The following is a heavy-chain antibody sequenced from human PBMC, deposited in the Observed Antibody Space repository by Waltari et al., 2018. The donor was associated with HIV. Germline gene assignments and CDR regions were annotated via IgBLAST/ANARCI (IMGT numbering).Heavy chain of an antibody. D-gene: IGHD4-4*01. Sequence: QLQLQESGPGLVKSSETLSLTCTVSGGSMTSSSYYWGWIRQPPGKGLEWIGSMSYSGGTSHNPSLRSRLTISVDTSKNQFSLKLTSVTAADTAVYYCARSFSGYSNYFDPWGQGTLVTVSS. J-gene: IGHJ5*02. CDR1: GGSMTSSSYY. CDR2: MSYSGGT. CDR3: ARSFSGYSNYFDP. V-gene: IGHV4-39*01.